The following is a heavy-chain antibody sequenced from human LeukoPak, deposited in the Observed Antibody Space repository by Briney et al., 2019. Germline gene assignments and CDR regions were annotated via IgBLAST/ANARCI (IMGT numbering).Heavy chain of an antibody. Sequence: QAGGSLRLSCAASGFTLSSYAMSWVRQAPGKGLEWVSAISGSGGSTYYADSVKGRFTISRDNSKNTLYLQMNSLRAEDTAVYYCAKVVSAYYGSGSYFDYWGQGTLVTVSS. CDR2: ISGSGGST. CDR3: AKVVSAYYGSGSYFDY. D-gene: IGHD3-10*01. CDR1: GFTLSSYA. J-gene: IGHJ4*02. V-gene: IGHV3-23*01.